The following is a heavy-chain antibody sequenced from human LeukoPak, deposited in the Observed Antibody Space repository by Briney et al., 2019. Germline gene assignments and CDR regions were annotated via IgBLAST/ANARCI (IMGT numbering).Heavy chain of an antibody. Sequence: PGGSLRLSCAASGFTFSSYAMSWVRQAPGKGLEWVSAMSGSGGSTYYADSVKGRFPNSRDNSKNTLYLQMNSLRVQDTAVYYCAKDGSGIVGGQGTLVTVSS. D-gene: IGHD3-10*01. CDR2: MSGSGGST. J-gene: IGHJ4*02. CDR3: AKDGSGIV. V-gene: IGHV3-23*01. CDR1: GFTFSSYA.